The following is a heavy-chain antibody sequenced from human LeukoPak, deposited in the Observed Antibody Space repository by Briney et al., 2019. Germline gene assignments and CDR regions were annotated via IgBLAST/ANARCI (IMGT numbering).Heavy chain of an antibody. J-gene: IGHJ5*02. CDR3: ATTIGGYCSSTSCRRNWFDP. CDR1: GFTFSSYA. CDR2: ISGSGGST. V-gene: IGHV3-23*01. D-gene: IGHD2-2*01. Sequence: GGSLRLSCAASGFTFSSYAMSWVRQAPGKGLEWVSAISGSGGSTYYADSVKGRFTISRDNSKNTLYLQRNSLRAEDTAVYYCATTIGGYCSSTSCRRNWFDPWGQGTPVTVSS.